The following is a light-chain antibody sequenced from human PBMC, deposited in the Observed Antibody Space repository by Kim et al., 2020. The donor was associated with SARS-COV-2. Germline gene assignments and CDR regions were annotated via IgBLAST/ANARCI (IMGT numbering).Light chain of an antibody. CDR2: LNSDGSP. V-gene: IGLV4-69*01. CDR3: QTWGTGIQGV. CDR1: SGHSSYA. Sequence: VNLTCPLSSGHSSYAIAWHQQQPEKGSRYLMKLNSDGSPSKGGGIPDRFSGSSSGAERYLTISSLQSEDEADYYCQTWGTGIQGVFGGGTQLTVL. J-gene: IGLJ2*01.